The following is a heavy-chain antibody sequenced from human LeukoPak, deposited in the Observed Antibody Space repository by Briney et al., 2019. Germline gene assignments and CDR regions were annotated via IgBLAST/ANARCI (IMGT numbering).Heavy chain of an antibody. Sequence: ASVKVSCKASGYTFTSYGISWVRQAPGQGLEWMGWISAYNGNTNYAQKLQGRVTMTTDTSTSTAYMELRSLRSDDTAVYYCARDTSGADYYYYYMDVWGKGTTVTVSS. D-gene: IGHD3-10*01. CDR2: ISAYNGNT. CDR3: ARDTSGADYYYYYMDV. CDR1: GYTFTSYG. V-gene: IGHV1-18*01. J-gene: IGHJ6*03.